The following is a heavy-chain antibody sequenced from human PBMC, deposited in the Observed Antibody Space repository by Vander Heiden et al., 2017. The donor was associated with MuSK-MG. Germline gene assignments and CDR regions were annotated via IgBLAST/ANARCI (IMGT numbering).Heavy chain of an antibody. CDR2: IIPIFGTA. V-gene: IGHV1-69*06. CDR3: ARDRGTVIARELWYFDL. Sequence: QVQLVQSGAEVKKPGSSVKVSCKASGGTFSSYAISWVRQAPGQGLEWMGGIIPIFGTANYAQKFQGRVTITADKSTSTAYMELSSLRSEDTAVYYGARDRGTVIARELWYFDLWGRGTLVTVSS. D-gene: IGHD4-17*01. J-gene: IGHJ2*01. CDR1: GGTFSSYA.